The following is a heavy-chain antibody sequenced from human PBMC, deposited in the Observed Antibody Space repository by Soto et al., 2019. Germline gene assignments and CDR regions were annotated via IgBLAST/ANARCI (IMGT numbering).Heavy chain of an antibody. V-gene: IGHV3-21*01. CDR2: FSSVSSYI. CDR1: GFTFSIFT. CDR3: ARGSGGLDV. Sequence: EVQLVESGGGLVKPGGSLRLSCAASGFTFSIFTMNCVRQAPGKGLEWVSSFSSVSSYIYYADSVKGRFTISRDNAKNSLYLQMNSLTAEDTAVYYCARGSGGLDVWGQGTTVTVSS. D-gene: IGHD3-10*01. J-gene: IGHJ6*02.